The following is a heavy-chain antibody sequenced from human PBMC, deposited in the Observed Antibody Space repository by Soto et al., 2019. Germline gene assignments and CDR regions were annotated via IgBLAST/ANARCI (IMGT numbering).Heavy chain of an antibody. CDR2: ISNDGSNK. CDR3: AKDHTYGLTG. V-gene: IGHV3-30*18. D-gene: IGHD5-18*01. CDR1: GFTFSSYG. J-gene: IGHJ4*02. Sequence: QVQLVESGGGVVQPGRSLRLYCAASGFTFSSYGMHWVRQAPGKGLEWVAVISNDGSNKYYADSVKGRFTISRDNSKNTLYLQMNSRRAEDTTVYYCAKDHTYGLTGWGQGTLVTVSS.